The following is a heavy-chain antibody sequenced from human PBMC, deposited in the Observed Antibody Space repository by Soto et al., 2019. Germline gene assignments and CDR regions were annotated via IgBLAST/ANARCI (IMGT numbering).Heavy chain of an antibody. J-gene: IGHJ5*02. V-gene: IGHV1-3*04. CDR2: IYTGSSNT. Sequence: QVQLVQSGAEAKKPGASVKISCKASGYTFTSDAIHWVRQAPGQRLEWMAYIYTGSSNTKSLQTFQGRVTFSRDTSASTAYMELNNLTSEDTAVYYCARGTGWGLTPWGQGTLVTVSS. CDR3: ARGTGWGLTP. CDR1: GYTFTSDA. D-gene: IGHD3-16*01.